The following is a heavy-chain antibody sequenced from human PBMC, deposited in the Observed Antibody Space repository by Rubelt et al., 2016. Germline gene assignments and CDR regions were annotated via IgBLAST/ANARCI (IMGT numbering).Heavy chain of an antibody. CDR1: GGSISSYY. CDR3: ARHQLYDILTGLYGMDV. D-gene: IGHD3-9*01. CDR2: IYYSGST. J-gene: IGHJ6*02. Sequence: QVQLQESGPGLVKPSETLSLTCTVSGGSISSYYWSWIRQPPGKGLEWIGYIYYSGSTNYNPSLKSRVTISVDTSKNQLSLKLSSVNAADTAVYYWARHQLYDILTGLYGMDVWGQGTTVTVSS. V-gene: IGHV4-59*08.